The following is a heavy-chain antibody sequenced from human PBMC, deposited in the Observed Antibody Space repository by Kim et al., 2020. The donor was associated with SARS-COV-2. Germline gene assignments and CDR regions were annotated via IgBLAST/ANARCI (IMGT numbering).Heavy chain of an antibody. CDR2: ISSSGDNT. CDR3: AKVLNVYGNFDI. J-gene: IGHJ3*02. V-gene: IGHV3-23*01. Sequence: GGSLRLSCAASGFTFRSYAMSWVRQAPGKGLEWVSGISSSGDNTYYADSMKGRLTISRDDSKNTVYLRMNNLRVEDTAIYHCAKVLNVYGNFDIWGQGTMVTGSS. D-gene: IGHD4-17*01. CDR1: GFTFRSYA.